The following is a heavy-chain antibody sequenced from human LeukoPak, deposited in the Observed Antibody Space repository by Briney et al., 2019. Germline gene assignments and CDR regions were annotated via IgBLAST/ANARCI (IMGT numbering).Heavy chain of an antibody. V-gene: IGHV4-39*07. CDR3: ARDAVRVILVRALIIPFGMDV. CDR1: GVSISSSGYF. Sequence: PSETLSLTCNVSGVSISSSGYFWGWIRQAPGKGLEWIGSIYYGTTYYNPSLKSRGTISLDTSKNHFSLRLSSVTAADTAVYYCARDAVRVILVRALIIPFGMDVWGQGTTVTVSS. D-gene: IGHD3-10*01. CDR2: IYYGTT. J-gene: IGHJ6*02.